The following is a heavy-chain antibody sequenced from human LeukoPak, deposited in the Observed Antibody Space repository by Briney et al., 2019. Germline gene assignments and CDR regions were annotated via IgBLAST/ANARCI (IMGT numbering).Heavy chain of an antibody. D-gene: IGHD4-17*01. CDR3: ARDPNGDYIGAFDM. CDR1: GFTFSNYG. J-gene: IGHJ3*02. V-gene: IGHV3-30*03. CDR2: ISYDGSNK. Sequence: GRSLRLSCAASGFTFSNYGMHWVRQAPGKGLEWVGTISYDGSNKYYADSVKGRFTISRDNSKYTLFLQMNSLRAEDTAVYYCARDPNGDYIGAFDMWGPGTMVTVSS.